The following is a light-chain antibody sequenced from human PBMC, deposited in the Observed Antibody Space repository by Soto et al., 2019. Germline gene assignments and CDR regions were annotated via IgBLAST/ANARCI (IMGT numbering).Light chain of an antibody. Sequence: QSVLTQPASVSGSPGQSITISCTGTSGDIGGYNSVSWYQQHPRKAPKLMIYEVTNRPSGISNRFSGSKSGNTASLTISGLQAEDEADYYCSSYTRGNTYVFGTGTKVTVL. J-gene: IGLJ1*01. CDR2: EVT. V-gene: IGLV2-14*01. CDR3: SSYTRGNTYV. CDR1: SGDIGGYNS.